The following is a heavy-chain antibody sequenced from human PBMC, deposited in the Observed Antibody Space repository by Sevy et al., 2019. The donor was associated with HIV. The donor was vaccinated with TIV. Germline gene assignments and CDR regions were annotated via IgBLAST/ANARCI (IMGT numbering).Heavy chain of an antibody. Sequence: GGSLRLSCAASGFIFSSYSMSWVRQAPGKGLEWISYISDSSSPRYYADSVKGRFTISRDNAKNSLYLQMNSLTAEDTAVYYCARGLGALPGYYYAMDVWGQGPTVTVSS. V-gene: IGHV3-48*01. D-gene: IGHD6-6*01. J-gene: IGHJ6*02. CDR3: ARGLGALPGYYYAMDV. CDR1: GFIFSSYS. CDR2: ISDSSSPR.